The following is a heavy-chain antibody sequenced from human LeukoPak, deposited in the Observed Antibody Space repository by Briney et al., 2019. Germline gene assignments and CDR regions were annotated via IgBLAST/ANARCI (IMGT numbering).Heavy chain of an antibody. Sequence: GGSLRLSCAASGFTFSSYAMSWVRQAPGKGLEWVSVISGSGGSTYYADSVKGRFTTSRDNSKNTLYLQMNSLRAEDTAVYYCAKDGGYCSSNTCFQPFDYWGQGTLVTVSS. D-gene: IGHD2-2*01. J-gene: IGHJ4*02. CDR1: GFTFSSYA. CDR3: AKDGGYCSSNTCFQPFDY. V-gene: IGHV3-23*01. CDR2: ISGSGGST.